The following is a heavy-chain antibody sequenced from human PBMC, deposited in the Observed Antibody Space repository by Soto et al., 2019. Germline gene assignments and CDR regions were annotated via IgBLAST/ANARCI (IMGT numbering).Heavy chain of an antibody. J-gene: IGHJ4*02. Sequence: QVQLVQSGAEVKKPGASLKVSCKTSGYTFTTYGISWVRQAPGQGLEWMIWISTSNGNTNYAQKFQGRVTMTTDTSTTTATMELRSLTPDDTAVHYCVRDSFGHAVFDYWSQGTLVTVSS. CDR3: VRDSFGHAVFDY. CDR2: ISTSNGNT. CDR1: GYTFTTYG. V-gene: IGHV1-18*04. D-gene: IGHD2-2*01.